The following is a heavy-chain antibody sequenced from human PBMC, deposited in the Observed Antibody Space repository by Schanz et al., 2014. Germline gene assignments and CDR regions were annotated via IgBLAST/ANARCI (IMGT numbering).Heavy chain of an antibody. Sequence: EVQLVESGGGLIQPGGSLRLSCAVSGFTVNTNYMSWVRQAPGKGLEWMSSMYINSGSTQYADSVKGRFIISRDSSKNTLFLQMNSLRAEDTAVYFCAREGGRDGYNLAFDVWGQGTLVTVSS. CDR1: GFTVNTNY. D-gene: IGHD5-12*01. V-gene: IGHV3-53*01. CDR2: MYINSGST. CDR3: AREGGRDGYNLAFDV. J-gene: IGHJ3*01.